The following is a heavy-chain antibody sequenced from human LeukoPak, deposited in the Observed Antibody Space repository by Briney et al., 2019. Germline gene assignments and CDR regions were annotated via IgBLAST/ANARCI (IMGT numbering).Heavy chain of an antibody. CDR2: INSRGDSI. CDR1: GFTFRTTR. CDR3: AWLYYYYMEV. Sequence: GGSLRLSCAASGFTFRTTRMTWVRQAPGKGPEYIATINSRGDSINYADSVKGRFTVSRDNSMNLLYLQMNSLRVEDTGVYYCAWLYYYYMEVWGKGTTVT. D-gene: IGHD5-12*01. J-gene: IGHJ6*03. V-gene: IGHV3-21*01.